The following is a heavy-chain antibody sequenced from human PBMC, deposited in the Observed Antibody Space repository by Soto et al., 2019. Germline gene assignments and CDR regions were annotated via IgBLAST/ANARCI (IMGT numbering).Heavy chain of an antibody. J-gene: IGHJ6*02. CDR2: INADNGNT. CDR1: GYSFISYG. CDR3: GRDSKWDDTSVGMDV. V-gene: IGHV1-18*01. Sequence: ASVKVSCKASGYSFISYGISWVRQAPGQRLEWMGWINADNGNTNYAQKLQGRVTITTDTSASTAYMELSSLRSEDTSVYYCGRDSKWDDTSVGMDVWGQGTKVTVSS. D-gene: IGHD3-22*01.